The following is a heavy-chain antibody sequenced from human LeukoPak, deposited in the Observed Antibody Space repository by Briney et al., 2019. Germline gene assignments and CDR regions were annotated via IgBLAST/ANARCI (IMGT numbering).Heavy chain of an antibody. CDR1: GYTFTSYG. V-gene: IGHV1-18*01. CDR2: ISAYNGNT. J-gene: IGHJ5*02. CDR3: ARDFLVPAAPYNWFDP. Sequence: ASVKVSCKASGYTFTSYGISWVRQAPGQGLEWMGWISAYNGNTNYAQKLQGRVTMTTDTSTSTAYMELRSLRSDDTAVYYCARDFLVPAAPYNWFDPWGQGTLVTVSS. D-gene: IGHD2-2*01.